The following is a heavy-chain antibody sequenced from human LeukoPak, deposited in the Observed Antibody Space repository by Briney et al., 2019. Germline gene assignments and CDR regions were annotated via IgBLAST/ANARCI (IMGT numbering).Heavy chain of an antibody. J-gene: IGHJ5*02. V-gene: IGHV3-23*01. CDR3: AKARSSSWYTTDPFDP. CDR2: ISGSGGST. D-gene: IGHD6-13*01. Sequence: GGPLRLSCAASGFTFSSYAMSWVRQAPGEGLEWVSAISGSGGSTYDADSVKGRFTISRDNSKNTLYLQMNSLRAEDTAVYYCAKARSSSWYTTDPFDPWGQGTLVTVSS. CDR1: GFTFSSYA.